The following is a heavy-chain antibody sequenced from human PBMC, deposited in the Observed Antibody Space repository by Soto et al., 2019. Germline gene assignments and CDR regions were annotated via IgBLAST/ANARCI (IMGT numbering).Heavy chain of an antibody. CDR2: ISWNSGNI. V-gene: IGHV3-9*01. J-gene: IGHJ3*01. D-gene: IGHD2-2*01. CDR3: TKGASTSGFSAFDL. Sequence: EVQLVESGGGVVQPGRSLRLSCTASGFTFDDYAMNWVRQAPGKGLEWVSSISWNSGNIVYADSVRGRFTISRDNAKTSLHLQMNSLRAEDTALDYCTKGASTSGFSAFDLWGQGTMVTVSS. CDR1: GFTFDDYA.